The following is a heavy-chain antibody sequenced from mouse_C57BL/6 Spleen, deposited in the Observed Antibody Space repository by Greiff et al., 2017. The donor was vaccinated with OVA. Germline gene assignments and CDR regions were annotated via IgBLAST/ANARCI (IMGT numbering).Heavy chain of an antibody. D-gene: IGHD5-1*01. Sequence: EVKLMESGGDLVKPGGSLKLSCAASGFTFSSYGMSWVRQTPDKRLEWVATISSGGSYTYYPDSVKGRFTISRDNAKNTLYLQMSSLKSEDTDMYYCARWGVRGDFDVWGTGTTVTVSS. CDR3: ARWGVRGDFDV. V-gene: IGHV5-6*01. CDR2: ISSGGSYT. J-gene: IGHJ1*03. CDR1: GFTFSSYG.